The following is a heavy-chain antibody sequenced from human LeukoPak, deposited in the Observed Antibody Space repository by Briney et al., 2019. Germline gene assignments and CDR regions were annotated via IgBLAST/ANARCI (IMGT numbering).Heavy chain of an antibody. CDR2: ISGSGSST. V-gene: IGHV3-23*01. J-gene: IGHJ4*02. CDR3: AKDPDWGPEGWYYFDY. D-gene: IGHD7-27*01. Sequence: GGSLRLSCAASGFTFSSYAMSWVRQAPGKGLEWVSAISGSGSSTYCADSVKGRFTISRDNSKNTLYLQMNSLRAADTAVYYCAKDPDWGPEGWYYFDYWGQGTLVTVSS. CDR1: GFTFSSYA.